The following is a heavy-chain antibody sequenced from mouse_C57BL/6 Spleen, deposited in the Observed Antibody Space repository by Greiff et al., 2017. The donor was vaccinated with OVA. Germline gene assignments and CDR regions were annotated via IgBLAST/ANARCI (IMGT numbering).Heavy chain of an antibody. J-gene: IGHJ1*03. D-gene: IGHD4-1*01. Sequence: QVQLQQSGAELVRPGTSVKVSCKASGYAFTNYLIEWVKQRPGLGLEWIGVINPGSGGTNYNEQFKGKATLTADKSSSTAYMQLSSLTSEDSAVYFCAKSELGRWYFDVWGTGTTVTVSS. V-gene: IGHV1-54*01. CDR3: AKSELGRWYFDV. CDR1: GYAFTNYL. CDR2: INPGSGGT.